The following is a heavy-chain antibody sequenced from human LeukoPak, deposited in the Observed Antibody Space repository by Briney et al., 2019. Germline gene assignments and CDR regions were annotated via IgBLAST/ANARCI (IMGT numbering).Heavy chain of an antibody. D-gene: IGHD4-11*01. CDR1: GDSIGSYY. J-gene: IGHJ6*04. CDR3: AADYSNYVPEV. CDR2: VYYSGTT. V-gene: IGHV4-59*01. Sequence: SETLSLTCTLSGDSIGSYYWSCIRQTPGNGLEWIGYVYYSGTTNYTPSLQSRVTMSVDTSKNQFALNLTSVTAADTALYYCAADYSNYVPEVWGKGTTVIVSS.